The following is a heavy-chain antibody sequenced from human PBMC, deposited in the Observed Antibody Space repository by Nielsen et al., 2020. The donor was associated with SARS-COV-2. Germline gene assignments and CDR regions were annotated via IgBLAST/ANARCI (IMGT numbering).Heavy chain of an antibody. CDR2: IYYSGST. J-gene: IGHJ4*02. Sequence: SETLSLTCTVSGGSISSGGYYWRWIRQHPGKGLEWIGYIYYSGSTYYNPSLKSRVTISVDTSKNQFSLKLSSVTAADTAVYYCARDTHTGYSSGWHFDYWGQGTLVTVSS. CDR1: GGSISSGGYY. D-gene: IGHD6-19*01. V-gene: IGHV4-31*03. CDR3: ARDTHTGYSSGWHFDY.